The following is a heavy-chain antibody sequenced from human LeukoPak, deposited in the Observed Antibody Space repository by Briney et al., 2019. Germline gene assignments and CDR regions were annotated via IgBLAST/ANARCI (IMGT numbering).Heavy chain of an antibody. J-gene: IGHJ6*03. CDR2: IYHSGST. CDR1: GYSISSGYY. CDR3: ARQDSSRYYYYYMDV. V-gene: IGHV4-38-2*02. Sequence: SETLSLTCTVSGYSISSGYYWGWIRQPPGKGLEWIGSIYHSGSTYYNPSLKSRVTISVDTSKNQFSLKLSSVTAADTAVYYCARQDSSRYYYYYMDVWGKGTTVTVSS. D-gene: IGHD6-13*01.